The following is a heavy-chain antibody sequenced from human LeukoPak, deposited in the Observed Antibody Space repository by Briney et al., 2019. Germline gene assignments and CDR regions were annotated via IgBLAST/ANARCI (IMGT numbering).Heavy chain of an antibody. D-gene: IGHD2-15*01. CDR1: GYSISSGYY. Sequence: ETLSLTCTVSGYSISSGYYWGWIRQPPGKGLEWVSSISSSSSYIYYADSVKGRFTISRDNVKNALYLQMTSLRPEDTALYYCAKDLGSAITSALVLDVWGQGTTVIVSS. V-gene: IGHV3-21*04. J-gene: IGHJ6*02. CDR3: AKDLGSAITSALVLDV. CDR2: ISSSSSYI.